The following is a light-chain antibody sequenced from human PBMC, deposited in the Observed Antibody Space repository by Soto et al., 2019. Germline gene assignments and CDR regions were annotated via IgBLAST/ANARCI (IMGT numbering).Light chain of an antibody. CDR3: QPYNNWPVT. J-gene: IGKJ4*01. CDR2: HPS. CDR1: QSIGDT. V-gene: IGKV3-15*01. Sequence: MSQSPSTLSVSPGEGVTLSCRASQSIGDTLAWYQPKPGQTPRLLIYHPSTWATGVPTRFSGSRSGAEFTPTTNILQYEDVAVYYCQPYNNWPVTFGRGTKVDIK.